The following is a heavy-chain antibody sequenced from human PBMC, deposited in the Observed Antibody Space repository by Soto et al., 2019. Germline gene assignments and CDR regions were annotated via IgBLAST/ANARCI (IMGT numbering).Heavy chain of an antibody. CDR1: GYSFTTDW. CDR3: ARPDSSGYSLGGDGFQI. D-gene: IGHD3-22*01. J-gene: IGHJ3*02. CDR2: IYPGDSHT. V-gene: IGHV5-10-1*01. Sequence: PGESLKISCKGSGYSFTTDWINWVRQMPGKGLEWMGKIYPGDSHTINSPSFQGRVTMSADKSINTAYLQWSSLKASDTGMYYCARPDSSGYSLGGDGFQIWGQGTMVTVSS.